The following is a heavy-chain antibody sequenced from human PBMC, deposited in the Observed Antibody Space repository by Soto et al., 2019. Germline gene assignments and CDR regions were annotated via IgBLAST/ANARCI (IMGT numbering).Heavy chain of an antibody. V-gene: IGHV3-23*01. Sequence: GPLTLSSAASGFAFAGYSTMRWVRQAPGKGLEWGSNISGSGGSTYYTDSVKGRFSSSRDNSKNSLYLQMIALSAEDAAFYDGEKDRGEFAGGWEDFDYWGQGALVTVSS. J-gene: IGHJ4*02. D-gene: IGHD6-19*01. CDR3: EKDRGEFAGGWEDFDY. CDR2: ISGSGGST. CDR1: GFAFAGYST.